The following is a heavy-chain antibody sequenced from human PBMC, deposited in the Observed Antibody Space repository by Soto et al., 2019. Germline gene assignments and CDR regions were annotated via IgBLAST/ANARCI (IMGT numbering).Heavy chain of an antibody. V-gene: IGHV4-31*03. D-gene: IGHD3-22*01. Sequence: QVQLQESGPGLVKPSQTLSLTCTVSGGSISSGGYYWSWIRQHPGKGLEWIGYIYYSGSTYYNPSLKSRVTISVDPSKIQFSLKLSSVTAADTAVYYCARTSYDSSGTAADPWGQGTLVTVSS. CDR3: ARTSYDSSGTAADP. CDR1: GGSISSGGYY. J-gene: IGHJ5*02. CDR2: IYYSGST.